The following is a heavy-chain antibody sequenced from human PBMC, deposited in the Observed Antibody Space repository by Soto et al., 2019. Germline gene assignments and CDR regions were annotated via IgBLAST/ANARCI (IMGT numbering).Heavy chain of an antibody. Sequence: SDTLSLTCTVSGGSISSSSYYWAWIRQPPGKGLEWIGSIYYSGSTYYNPSLKSRVTISVDTSKNQFSLKLISVTAADTAVYYCARNVVVPAPAAFDIWGQGTMVTVS. J-gene: IGHJ3*02. D-gene: IGHD2-2*01. CDR2: IYYSGST. CDR1: GGSISSSSYY. CDR3: ARNVVVPAPAAFDI. V-gene: IGHV4-39*01.